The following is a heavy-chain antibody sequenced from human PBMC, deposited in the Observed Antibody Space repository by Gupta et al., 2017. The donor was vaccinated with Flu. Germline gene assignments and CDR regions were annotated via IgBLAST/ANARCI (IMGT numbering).Heavy chain of an antibody. CDR3: AGYQLLYRFDP. J-gene: IGHJ5*02. Sequence: QLQLQQWGAGLLKPSETLSLTCAVDGGSFSGYYWSWIRQPPGKGLEWIGEIRHSGRTNYNPSLKSRVTISADPSKRQFSLTLSSVTAADTAVYYCAGYQLLYRFDPWGQGTLVTVSS. D-gene: IGHD2-2*02. CDR1: GGSFSGYY. V-gene: IGHV4-34*01. CDR2: IRHSGRT.